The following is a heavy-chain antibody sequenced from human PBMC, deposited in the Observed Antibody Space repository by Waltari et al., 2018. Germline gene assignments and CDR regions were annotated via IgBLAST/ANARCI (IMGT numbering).Heavy chain of an antibody. V-gene: IGHV3-9*03. J-gene: IGHJ4*02. D-gene: IGHD6-19*01. CDR2: ISWNSGSI. CDR1: GFTFDDYA. CDR3: AKDSRSVAGTGPRGSFDY. Sequence: EVQLVESGGGLVQPGRSLRLSCAASGFTFDDYAMHWVRQAPGKGLEWVSGISWNSGSIGYADSVKGRFTISRDNAKNSLYLQMNSLRAEDMALYYCAKDSRSVAGTGPRGSFDYWGQGTLVTVSS.